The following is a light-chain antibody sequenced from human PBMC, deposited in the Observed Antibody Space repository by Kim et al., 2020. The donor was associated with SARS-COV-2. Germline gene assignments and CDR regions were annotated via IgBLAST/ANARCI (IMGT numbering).Light chain of an antibody. V-gene: IGKV1-6*01. CDR1: QGIRND. CDR3: LQDYNYPYT. Sequence: SASVRDRVTISCRASQGIRNDLGWYQQKPGKAPELLIYAASSLHSEVPSRFSGSGSGTDFTLTISSLQPEDFATYYCLQDYNYPYTFGQGTKLEI. CDR2: AAS. J-gene: IGKJ2*01.